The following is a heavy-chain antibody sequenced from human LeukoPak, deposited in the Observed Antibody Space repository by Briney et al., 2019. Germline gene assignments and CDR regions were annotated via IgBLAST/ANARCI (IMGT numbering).Heavy chain of an antibody. CDR1: GYSISSGYY. CDR3: ARGVNSGYFDY. J-gene: IGHJ4*02. D-gene: IGHD1-26*01. V-gene: IGHV4-38-2*02. Sequence: SETLSLTCTVSGYSISSGYYWGWIRQPPGKGLEWIGSIYHSGSTYYNPSLKSRVTISVDTSKNQFSLKLSSVTAADTAVYYCARGVNSGYFDYCGQGTLVTVSS. CDR2: IYHSGST.